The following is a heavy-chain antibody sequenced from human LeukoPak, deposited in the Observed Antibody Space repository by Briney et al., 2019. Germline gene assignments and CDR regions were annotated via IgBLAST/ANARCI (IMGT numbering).Heavy chain of an antibody. J-gene: IGHJ6*02. D-gene: IGHD1-26*01. Sequence: ASVKVSCKASGYTFTSYGISWVRQAPGQGLEWMGWISAYNGNTNYAQMLQGRVTMTTDTSTSTAYMELRSLRSDDTAVYYCARGPWGGSYYCGVDVWGQGTTVTVSS. CDR3: ARGPWGGSYYCGVDV. CDR2: ISAYNGNT. V-gene: IGHV1-18*01. CDR1: GYTFTSYG.